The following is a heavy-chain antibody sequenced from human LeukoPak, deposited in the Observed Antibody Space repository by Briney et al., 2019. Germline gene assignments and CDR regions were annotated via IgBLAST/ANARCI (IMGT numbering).Heavy chain of an antibody. J-gene: IGHJ4*02. CDR1: GFTFSDSY. Sequence: PGGSLRLSCAASGFTFSDSYMGWVRQAPGKGLEWVSVIYTAGDTFYPDSVRGRFSISRDTSRNMVNLQMNSLRAEDTALYYCTSGQMFTSGGFDDWGRGTLVTVSS. D-gene: IGHD6-19*01. V-gene: IGHV3-53*01. CDR3: TSGQMFTSGGFDD. CDR2: IYTAGDT.